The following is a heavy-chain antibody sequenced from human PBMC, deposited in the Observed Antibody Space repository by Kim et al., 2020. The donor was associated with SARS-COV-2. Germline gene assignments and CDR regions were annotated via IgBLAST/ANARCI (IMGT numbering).Heavy chain of an antibody. Sequence: SETLSLTCTVSGGSISSYYWSWIRQPPGKGLEWIGYIYYSGSTNYNPSLKSRVTISVDTSKNQFSLKLSSVTAADTAVYYCARERYYDILTGYYPPPTYWYFDLWGRGTLVTVSS. J-gene: IGHJ2*01. V-gene: IGHV4-59*01. D-gene: IGHD3-9*01. CDR2: IYYSGST. CDR1: GGSISSYY. CDR3: ARERYYDILTGYYPPPTYWYFDL.